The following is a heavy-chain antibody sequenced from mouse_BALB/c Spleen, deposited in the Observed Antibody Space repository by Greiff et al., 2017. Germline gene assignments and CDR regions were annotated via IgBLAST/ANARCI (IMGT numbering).Heavy chain of an antibody. Sequence: GGGLVQPKGSLKLSCAASGFTFNTYAMNWVRQAPGKGLEWVARIRSKSNNYATYYADSVKDRFTISRDDSQSMLYLQMNNLKTEDTAMYYCVYYGSSYVYAMDYWGQGTSVTVSS. V-gene: IGHV10-1*02. J-gene: IGHJ4*01. D-gene: IGHD1-1*01. CDR3: VYYGSSYVYAMDY. CDR2: IRSKSNNYAT. CDR1: GFTFNTYA.